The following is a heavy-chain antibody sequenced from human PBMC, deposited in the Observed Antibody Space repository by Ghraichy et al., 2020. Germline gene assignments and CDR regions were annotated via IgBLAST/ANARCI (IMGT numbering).Heavy chain of an antibody. J-gene: IGHJ4*02. Sequence: ESLNISCTVSGGSISSYYCTWIRQPPGKGLEWIGYIYNSVSTNYNPSLKSRVTISVDTSKHQFSLKLSSVTAADTAVYYCARSANGYGPFDYWGQGTLVTVSS. CDR1: GGSISSYY. CDR2: IYNSVST. V-gene: IGHV4-59*01. CDR3: ARSANGYGPFDY. D-gene: IGHD5-12*01.